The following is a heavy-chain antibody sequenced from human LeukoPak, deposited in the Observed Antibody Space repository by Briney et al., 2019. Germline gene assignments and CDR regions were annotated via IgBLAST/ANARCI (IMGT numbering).Heavy chain of an antibody. V-gene: IGHV3-7*01. D-gene: IGHD3-9*01. J-gene: IGHJ4*02. CDR2: IKQDGSEK. Sequence: GGSLRLSCAASGFTFSSYWMSWVRQAPGKGLEWVANIKQDGSEKYYVDSVKGRFTISRDNAKNSPYLQMNSLRAEDTAVYYCARDRYDILTAHDYWGQGTLVTVSS. CDR3: ARDRYDILTAHDY. CDR1: GFTFSSYW.